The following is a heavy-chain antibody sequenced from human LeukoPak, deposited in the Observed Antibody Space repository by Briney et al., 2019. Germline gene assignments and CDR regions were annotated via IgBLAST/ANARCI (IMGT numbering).Heavy chain of an antibody. D-gene: IGHD2-2*01. CDR3: ARDGGYCSSTSCTDAFDI. J-gene: IGHJ3*02. V-gene: IGHV3-11*04. Sequence: PGESLRLSCIVSGLTYSDYYMSWIRQAPGKGLEWVSYISSNSSTIYYADSVKGRFTISRDNAKNSLYLQMNSLRAEDTAVYYCARDGGYCSSTSCTDAFDIWGQGTMVTVSS. CDR1: GLTYSDYY. CDR2: ISSNSSTI.